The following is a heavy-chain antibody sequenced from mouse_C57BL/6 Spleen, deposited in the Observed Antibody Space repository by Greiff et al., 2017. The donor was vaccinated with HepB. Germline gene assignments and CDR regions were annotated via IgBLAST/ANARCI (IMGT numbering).Heavy chain of an antibody. V-gene: IGHV5-17*01. Sequence: EVQVVESGGGLVKPGGSLKLSCAASGFTFSDYGMHWVRQAPEKGLEWVAYISSGSSTIYYADTVKGRFTISRDNAKNTLFLQMTSLRSEDTAMYYCARYDYDVWYFDVWGTGTTVTVSS. CDR2: ISSGSSTI. CDR3: ARYDYDVWYFDV. J-gene: IGHJ1*03. CDR1: GFTFSDYG. D-gene: IGHD2-4*01.